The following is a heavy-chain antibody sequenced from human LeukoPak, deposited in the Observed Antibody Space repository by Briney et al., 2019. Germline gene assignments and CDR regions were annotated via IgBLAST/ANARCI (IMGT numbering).Heavy chain of an antibody. CDR2: IYTSGST. CDR1: GGSISSGSYY. D-gene: IGHD3-3*01. CDR3: ARELGENYDFWSGYYTLDY. J-gene: IGHJ4*02. Sequence: PSQTLSLTCTVSGGSISSGSYYWSWIRRPAGKGLEWIGRIYTSGSTNYNPSLKSRVTISVDTSKNQFSLKLSSVTAADTAVYYCARELGENYDFWSGYYTLDYWGQGTLVTVSS. V-gene: IGHV4-61*02.